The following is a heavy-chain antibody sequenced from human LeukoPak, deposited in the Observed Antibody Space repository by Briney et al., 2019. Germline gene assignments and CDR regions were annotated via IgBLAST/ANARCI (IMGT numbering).Heavy chain of an antibody. J-gene: IGHJ4*02. CDR2: IYTSGST. D-gene: IGHD3-10*01. Sequence: PSQTLSLTCTVSGGSISSGSYYWSWIRQPAGKGLEWIGRIYTSGSTNYYPSLKSRVTISVDTSKNQFSLKLSSVTAADTAVYYCARMLRSGSYYRVGYFDYWGQGTLVTVSS. CDR1: GGSISSGSYY. CDR3: ARMLRSGSYYRVGYFDY. V-gene: IGHV4-61*02.